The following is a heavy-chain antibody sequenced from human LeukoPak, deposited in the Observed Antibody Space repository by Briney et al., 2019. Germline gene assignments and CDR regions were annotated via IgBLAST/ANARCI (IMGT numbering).Heavy chain of an antibody. CDR2: IYTSGST. D-gene: IGHD3-10*01. CDR1: GGSISNGSSY. Sequence: PSQTLSLTCTVSGGSISNGSSYWSWIRQPAGKGLEWIGRIYTSGSTNYNPSLKSRVTISVDTSKNQFSLKLSSVTAADTAVYYCARDPLGDSDDAFDIWGQGTMVTVSS. CDR3: ARDPLGDSDDAFDI. V-gene: IGHV4-61*02. J-gene: IGHJ3*02.